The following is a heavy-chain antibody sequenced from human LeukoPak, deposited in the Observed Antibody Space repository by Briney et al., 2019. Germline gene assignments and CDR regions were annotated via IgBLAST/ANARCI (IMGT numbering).Heavy chain of an antibody. CDR1: GYSISSGYY. CDR3: ARAEEAAAGFSFDY. V-gene: IGHV4-38-2*02. D-gene: IGHD6-13*01. CDR2: IYHSGST. Sequence: PSETLSLTCTVSGYSISSGYYWGWIRQPPGKGLEWIGSIYHSGSTYYNPSLKSRVTISVDTSKNQFSLKLSSVTAADTAVYYCARAEEAAAGFSFDYWGRGTLVTVSS. J-gene: IGHJ4*02.